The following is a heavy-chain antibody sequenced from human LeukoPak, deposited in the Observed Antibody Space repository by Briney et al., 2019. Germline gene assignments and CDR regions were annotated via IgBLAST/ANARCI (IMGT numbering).Heavy chain of an antibody. CDR2: AFSGGAT. V-gene: IGHV3-23*01. CDR1: GFTFSSYA. D-gene: IGHD6-19*01. CDR3: ARVSVPGYRYFDL. J-gene: IGHJ2*01. Sequence: PGGSLRLSCAASGFTFSSYAMSWVRQAPGRGLECVSVAFSGGATSYTDSVRGRFTVSRDNSNNTLYLQMNSLRAEDTAVYYCARVSVPGYRYFDLWGRGTLVTVSS.